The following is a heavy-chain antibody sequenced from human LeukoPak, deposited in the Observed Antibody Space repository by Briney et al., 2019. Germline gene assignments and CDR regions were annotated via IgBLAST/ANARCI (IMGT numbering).Heavy chain of an antibody. CDR1: GGSISSYY. V-gene: IGHV4-59*01. CDR2: IYYSGST. Sequence: PSETLSLTCTVSGGSISSYYWSWIRQPPGKGLEWIGYIYYSGSTNYNPSLKSRVTISVGTSKNQFSLKLSSVTAADTAVYYCARIGLQDYYYYYMDVWGKGTTVTVSS. D-gene: IGHD4-11*01. CDR3: ARIGLQDYYYYYMDV. J-gene: IGHJ6*03.